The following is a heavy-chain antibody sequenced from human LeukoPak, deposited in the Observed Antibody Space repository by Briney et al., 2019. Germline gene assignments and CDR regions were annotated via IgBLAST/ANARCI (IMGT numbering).Heavy chain of an antibody. CDR1: GGSISSYY. D-gene: IGHD2-15*01. J-gene: IGHJ5*02. CDR2: IYTSGST. CDR3: ARDRDKDHSDNWFDP. V-gene: IGHV4-4*07. Sequence: PSETLSLTCTASGGSISSYYWSWIRQPAGKGLEWIARIYTSGSTNYNPSPTSRVTMSVDTSKNQFSLKLSSVTAADTAVYYCARDRDKDHSDNWFDPWGQGTLVTVSS.